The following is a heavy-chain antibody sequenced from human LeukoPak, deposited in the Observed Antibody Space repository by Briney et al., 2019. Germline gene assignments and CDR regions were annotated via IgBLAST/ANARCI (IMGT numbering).Heavy chain of an antibody. J-gene: IGHJ4*02. V-gene: IGHV4-31*03. Sequence: SQTLSLTCTVSGGSISSGGYYWSWIRQHPGKGLEWIGYIYYSGSTYYNPSLKSRVTISVDTSKNQFSLKLSSVTAADTAVYYCARGEYYYDSSGTIGWFDYWGQGTLVTVSS. CDR3: ARGEYYYDSSGTIGWFDY. CDR1: GGSISSGGYY. D-gene: IGHD3-22*01. CDR2: IYYSGST.